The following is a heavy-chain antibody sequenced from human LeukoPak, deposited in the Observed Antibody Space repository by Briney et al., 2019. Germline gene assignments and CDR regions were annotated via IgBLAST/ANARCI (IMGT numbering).Heavy chain of an antibody. CDR3: ARIQDDFRSGYYPYYFDY. V-gene: IGHV4-59*01. CDR1: GGSISSYY. CDR2: IYYSGST. Sequence: SETLSLTCTVSGGSISSYYWSWIRQPPGKGLEWIGYIYYSGSTNYNPSLKSRVTISVDTSKNQFSLKLSSVTAADTAVYYCARIQDDFRSGYYPYYFDYWGQGTLVTVSS. J-gene: IGHJ4*02. D-gene: IGHD3-3*01.